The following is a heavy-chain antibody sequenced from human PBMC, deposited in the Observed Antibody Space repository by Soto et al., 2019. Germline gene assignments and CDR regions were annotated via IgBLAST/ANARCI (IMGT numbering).Heavy chain of an antibody. J-gene: IGHJ4*02. CDR2: ISYDGSNK. V-gene: IGHV3-30-3*01. Sequence: GGSLRLSCAASGFTFSSYAMHWVRQAPGKGLEWVAVISYDGSNKYYADSVKGRFTISRDNSKNTLYLQMNSLRAEDTAVYYCARASGELRPRFDYWGQGTLVTVSS. CDR1: GFTFSSYA. CDR3: ARASGELRPRFDY. D-gene: IGHD1-7*01.